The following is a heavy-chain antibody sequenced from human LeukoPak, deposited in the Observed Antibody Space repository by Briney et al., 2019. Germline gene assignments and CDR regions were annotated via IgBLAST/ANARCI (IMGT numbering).Heavy chain of an antibody. CDR1: GFTFSNAW. V-gene: IGHV3-15*01. J-gene: IGHJ4*02. D-gene: IGHD1-1*01. CDR3: TTPSDSWKLDC. Sequence: TGGSLRLSCAASGFTFSNAWMTWVRQAPGKGLEWVARIKSKIDGGTADYAAPVRGRFTISRDDSKTTLYLQMNSLKTEDTAVFYRTTPSDSWKLDCWGQGALVTVSS. CDR2: IKSKIDGGTA.